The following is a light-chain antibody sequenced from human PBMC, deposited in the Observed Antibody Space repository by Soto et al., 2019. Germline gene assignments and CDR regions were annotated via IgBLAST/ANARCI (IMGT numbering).Light chain of an antibody. J-gene: IGLJ1*01. CDR2: EVN. CDR3: SSFVDGTSYV. V-gene: IGLV2-8*01. CDR1: SSDVGFFNY. Sequence: ALTQPPSVSGSPGQSVTISCTGTSSDVGFFNYVSWYQHHPGKVPKFLIYEVNKRPSGVPDRFSGSKSGNTASLTVSGLQPEDEAEYFCSSFVDGTSYVFGTGTKVTVL.